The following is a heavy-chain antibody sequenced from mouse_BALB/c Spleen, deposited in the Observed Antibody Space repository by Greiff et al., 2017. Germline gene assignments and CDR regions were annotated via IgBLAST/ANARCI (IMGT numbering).Heavy chain of an antibody. CDR1: GYTFTSYW. Sequence: QVHVKQPGAELVKPGASVKLSCKASGYTFTSYWMHWVKQRPGQGLEWIGEINPSNGRTNYNEKFKSKATLTVDKSSSTAYMQLSSLTSEDSAVYYCATGTGPAWFAYWGQGTLVTVSA. CDR2: INPSNGRT. CDR3: ATGTGPAWFAY. D-gene: IGHD4-1*01. V-gene: IGHV1S81*02. J-gene: IGHJ3*01.